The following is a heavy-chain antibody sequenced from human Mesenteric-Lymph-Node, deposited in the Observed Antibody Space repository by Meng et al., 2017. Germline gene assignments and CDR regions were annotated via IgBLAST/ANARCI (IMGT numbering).Heavy chain of an antibody. J-gene: IGHJ5*02. CDR2: IYHGVNI. Sequence: QVQFQESGSGLVRPSQTLSLTCAFSGDSIPGGDYSWTWIRQPPGKGLEWIGYIYHGVNIYYTPSLRSRVTISVDKSRNQFSLKLTSVSAADTAVYYCVRDTRRGGGWFDPWGQGTLVTVSS. D-gene: IGHD3-10*01. V-gene: IGHV4-30-2*01. CDR3: VRDTRRGGGWFDP. CDR1: GDSIPGGDYS.